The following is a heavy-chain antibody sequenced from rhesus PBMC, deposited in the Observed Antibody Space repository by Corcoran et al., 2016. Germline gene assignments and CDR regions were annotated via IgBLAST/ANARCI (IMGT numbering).Heavy chain of an antibody. D-gene: IGHD2-39*01. CDR2: IAPTKSDA. Sequence: EVPLVQSGAEVKRPGESLKISCKTSGYSLNNYWISWVRQMSGKGLEWMGAIAPTKSDALSSPPFHGQVPISADKSITPASRQWSSLKASDTTTYYCARGRTLGFDYWGQGVLVTVSS. CDR1: GYSLNNYW. J-gene: IGHJ4*01. CDR3: ARGRTLGFDY. V-gene: IGHV5-20*02.